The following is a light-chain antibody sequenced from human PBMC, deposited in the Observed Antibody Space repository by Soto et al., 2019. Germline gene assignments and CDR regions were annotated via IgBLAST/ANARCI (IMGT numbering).Light chain of an antibody. Sequence: ALTQPASVSGSPGQSITISCTGTSSDVGGYNYVSWYQQHPGKAPKLMIYDVGNRPSGVSNRFSGSKSGNTASLTISGLQAEDEADYYCSSYGSSSTLVFGGGTKLTVL. CDR1: SSDVGGYNY. CDR3: SSYGSSSTLV. J-gene: IGLJ2*01. CDR2: DVG. V-gene: IGLV2-14*01.